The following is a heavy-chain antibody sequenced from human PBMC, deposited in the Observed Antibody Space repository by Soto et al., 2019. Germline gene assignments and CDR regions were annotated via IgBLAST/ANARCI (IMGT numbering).Heavy chain of an antibody. CDR3: AKDTEYSSSSGIDY. V-gene: IGHV3-9*01. J-gene: IGHJ4*02. CDR1: GFTFDDYA. CDR2: ISWNSGSI. D-gene: IGHD6-6*01. Sequence: GGSLRLSCAASGFTFDDYAMHWVRQAPGKGLEWVSGISWNSGSIGYADSVKGRFTISRDNAKNSLYLQMNSLRAEDTALYYCAKDTEYSSSSGIDYWGQGTPVTVSS.